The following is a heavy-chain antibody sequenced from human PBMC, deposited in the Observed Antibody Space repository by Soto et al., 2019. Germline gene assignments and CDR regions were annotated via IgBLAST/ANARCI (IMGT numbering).Heavy chain of an antibody. CDR3: TRGLLTDYFDY. CDR2: ISYDGSNQ. Sequence: PGGSLRLSCAASGFTFYTYAMHWVRQAPGKGLEWVAVISYDGSNQFYAGSVKGRFTVSRDNSKNTLYLQMNSLRNDDTAAYYCTRGLLTDYFDYWGQGALVTVS. CDR1: GFTFYTYA. J-gene: IGHJ4*02. V-gene: IGHV3-30-3*01.